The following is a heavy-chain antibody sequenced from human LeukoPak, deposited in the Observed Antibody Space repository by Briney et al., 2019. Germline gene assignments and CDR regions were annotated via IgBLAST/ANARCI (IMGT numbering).Heavy chain of an antibody. J-gene: IGHJ4*02. CDR2: ISGSGGST. Sequence: GGSLRLSCAASGFTFSTYAMSWVRQAPGKGLEWVSAISGSGGSTYQSDSVKGRFTISRDNSKNTLYLQMNSLRVEDTAVYYCAKWKYSNSGIDDYWGQGTLVTVSS. CDR3: AKWKYSNSGIDDY. D-gene: IGHD6-6*01. CDR1: GFTFSTYA. V-gene: IGHV3-23*01.